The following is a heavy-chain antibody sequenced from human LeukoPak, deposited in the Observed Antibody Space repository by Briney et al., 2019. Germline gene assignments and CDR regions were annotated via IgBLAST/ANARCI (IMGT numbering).Heavy chain of an antibody. J-gene: IGHJ4*02. Sequence: SETLSLTCTVSGASISSGTYYWSWIRQHPGRGPEWIGCIYYSGSTFYNPSLKSPFTISVDTSKNQFSLKLNSVTAADTAVYYCARADYNYDSSNNRLYYFDYWGQGTLVTVSS. CDR1: GASISSGTYY. D-gene: IGHD3-22*01. CDR2: IYYSGST. CDR3: ARADYNYDSSNNRLYYFDY. V-gene: IGHV4-31*01.